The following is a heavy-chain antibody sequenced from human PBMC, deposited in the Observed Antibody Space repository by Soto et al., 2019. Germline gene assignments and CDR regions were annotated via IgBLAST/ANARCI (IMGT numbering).Heavy chain of an antibody. CDR1: GASINSGGYY. J-gene: IGHJ6*02. CDR3: ARQFHDNSGGGYYYYGLDV. Sequence: SETLSLTCTVSGASINSGGYYWSWIRQLPGKGLEWIGYIYFSGSTYYNPSLESRVTISLDTSQNQFSLKLSSVTAADTAVYYCARQFHDNSGGGYYYYGLDVWGQGTTVTVSS. V-gene: IGHV4-31*03. D-gene: IGHD2-15*01. CDR2: IYFSGST.